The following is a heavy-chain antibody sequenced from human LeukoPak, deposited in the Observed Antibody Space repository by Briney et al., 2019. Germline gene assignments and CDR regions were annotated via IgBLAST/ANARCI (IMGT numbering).Heavy chain of an antibody. CDR3: AKGGCGGDCYYYYYYMDV. CDR2: ISGSGGST. CDR1: GFTFSSYA. V-gene: IGHV3-23*01. D-gene: IGHD2-21*02. Sequence: GGSLRLSCAASGFTFSSYAMSWVRQAPGKGLEWVSGISGSGGSTYYADSVKGRFTISRDNSKNTLYLQMNSLRAEDTAVYYCAKGGCGGDCYYYYYYMDVWGKGTTVTVSS. J-gene: IGHJ6*03.